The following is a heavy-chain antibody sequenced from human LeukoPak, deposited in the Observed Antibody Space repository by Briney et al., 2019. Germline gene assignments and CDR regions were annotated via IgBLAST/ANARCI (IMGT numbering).Heavy chain of an antibody. Sequence: SETLSLTCTVSGGSISSSSYYWSWIRQPAGKGLEWIGRIYTSGSTNYNPSLKSRVTMSVDTSKNQFSLKLSSVTAADTAVYYCATHWGGAFDYWGQGTLVTVSS. D-gene: IGHD7-27*01. CDR3: ATHWGGAFDY. CDR2: IYTSGST. J-gene: IGHJ4*02. V-gene: IGHV4-61*02. CDR1: GGSISSSSYY.